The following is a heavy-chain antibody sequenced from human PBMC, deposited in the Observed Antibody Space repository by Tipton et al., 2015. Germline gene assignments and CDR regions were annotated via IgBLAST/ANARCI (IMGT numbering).Heavy chain of an antibody. CDR3: AKGEYSSGWYNWFDP. CDR1: GFRFSSYS. CDR2: ISSSSSYI. D-gene: IGHD6-19*01. V-gene: IGHV3-21*01. Sequence: SLRLSCAASGFRFSSYSMNWVRQAPGKGLEWVSSISSSSSYIYYADSVKGRFTISRDNAKNSLYLQMNSLRAEDTAVYYCAKGEYSSGWYNWFDPWGQGTLVTVSS. J-gene: IGHJ5*02.